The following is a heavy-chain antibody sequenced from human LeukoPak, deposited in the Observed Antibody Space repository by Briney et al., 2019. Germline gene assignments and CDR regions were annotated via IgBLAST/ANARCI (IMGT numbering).Heavy chain of an antibody. Sequence: GGSLRLSCAASGFTFSSYAMHWVRQAPGKGLEWVAVISYDGSNEQYADFVKGRFTISRDNSKNTLYLQMNSLRAEDTAVYYCAKDRRATMTTGNLNAFDIWGQGTMVTLSS. J-gene: IGHJ3*02. CDR2: ISYDGSNE. V-gene: IGHV3-30*18. CDR3: AKDRRATMTTGNLNAFDI. D-gene: IGHD4-17*01. CDR1: GFTFSSYA.